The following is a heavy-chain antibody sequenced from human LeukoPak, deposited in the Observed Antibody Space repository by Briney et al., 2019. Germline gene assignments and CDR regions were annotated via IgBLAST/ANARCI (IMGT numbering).Heavy chain of an antibody. CDR1: GGSISSYY. D-gene: IGHD3-22*01. CDR3: ARDRDYYYDSSGYTYYYYGMDV. V-gene: IGHV4-4*09. J-gene: IGHJ6*02. CDR2: IYTSGST. Sequence: SETLSLTCTVSGGSISSYYWSWIRQPPGKGLEWIGYIYTSGSTNYNPSLKSRVTISVDTSKNQFSLKLSSVTAADTAVYYCARDRDYYYDSSGYTYYYYGMDVWGQGTTVTVSS.